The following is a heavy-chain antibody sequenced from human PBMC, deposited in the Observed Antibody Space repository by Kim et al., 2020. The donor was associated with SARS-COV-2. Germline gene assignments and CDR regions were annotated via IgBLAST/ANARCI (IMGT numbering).Heavy chain of an antibody. J-gene: IGHJ4*02. Sequence: YNPSLKSRDTISVDTSKNQDTLKLSSVTAADTAVYYCARRSDFWSGYLDYWGQGTLVTVSS. D-gene: IGHD3-3*01. CDR3: ARRSDFWSGYLDY. V-gene: IGHV4-4*09.